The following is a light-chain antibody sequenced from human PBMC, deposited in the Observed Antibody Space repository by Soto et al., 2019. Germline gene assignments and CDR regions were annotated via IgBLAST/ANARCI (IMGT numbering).Light chain of an antibody. CDR1: QSVNSNF. Sequence: EIVLTQSPGTLSLSPGERATLSCRASQSVNSNFLAWYQQKPGQAPRLLIYGASSRATGIPDRFSGSGSGTDFTLTSSRLEAEDFAVYYCQQYVSSPLYTFGQGTKLELK. CDR3: QQYVSSPLYT. J-gene: IGKJ2*01. CDR2: GAS. V-gene: IGKV3-20*01.